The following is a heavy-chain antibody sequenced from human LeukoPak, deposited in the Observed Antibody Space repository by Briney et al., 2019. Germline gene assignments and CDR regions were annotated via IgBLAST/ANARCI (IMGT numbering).Heavy chain of an antibody. J-gene: IGHJ6*03. Sequence: ASVKVSCKASGYTFTGYYMHWVRQAPGQGLEWMGWINPNSGGTNYAQKFQGRVTMTRDTSISTAYMELSRLRSDDTAVYYCASLSSGSYNYYYMDVWGKGTTVTISS. CDR3: ASLSSGSYNYYYMDV. V-gene: IGHV1-2*02. D-gene: IGHD3-10*01. CDR2: INPNSGGT. CDR1: GYTFTGYY.